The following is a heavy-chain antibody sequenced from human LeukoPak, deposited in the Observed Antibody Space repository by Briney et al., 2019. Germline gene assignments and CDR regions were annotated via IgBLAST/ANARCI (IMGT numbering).Heavy chain of an antibody. D-gene: IGHD3-10*01. Sequence: ASETLSLTCTVSGGSISSYYWSWIRQPPGKGLQWIGYIYYSGSTNYNPSLKSRVTISVDTSTNQFSLKLSSVTAADTAVYYCARADYYGSGSYYAFDYWGQGTLVTVSS. CDR3: ARADYYGSGSYYAFDY. CDR1: GGSISSYY. V-gene: IGHV4-59*01. J-gene: IGHJ4*02. CDR2: IYYSGST.